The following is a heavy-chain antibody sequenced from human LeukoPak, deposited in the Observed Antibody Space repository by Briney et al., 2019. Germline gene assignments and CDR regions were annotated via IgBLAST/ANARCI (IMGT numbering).Heavy chain of an antibody. Sequence: AASVKVSCKASGYTFTSYGISWVRQAPGQGLEWMGWISAYNGNTNYAQKLQGRVTMTTDTSTSTAYMELRSLRSDDTAVYYCAREDTGVLLWFGDPNSPFYYFDYWGQGTLVTVSS. D-gene: IGHD3-10*01. V-gene: IGHV1-18*01. CDR2: ISAYNGNT. CDR3: AREDTGVLLWFGDPNSPFYYFDY. CDR1: GYTFTSYG. J-gene: IGHJ4*02.